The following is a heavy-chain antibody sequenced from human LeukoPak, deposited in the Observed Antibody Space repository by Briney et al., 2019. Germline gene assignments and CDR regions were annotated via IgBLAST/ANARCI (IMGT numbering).Heavy chain of an antibody. CDR1: GGSISSGGYY. Sequence: LSLTCTVSGGSISSGGYYWSWIRQAPGKGLEWVSYISSSSSYTNYADSVKGRFTISRVNAKNSLYLQMNSLRAEDTAVYYCARGYNTDYWGQGTLVSVSS. CDR3: ARGYNTDY. CDR2: ISSSSSYT. J-gene: IGHJ4*02. V-gene: IGHV3-11*06. D-gene: IGHD1-14*01.